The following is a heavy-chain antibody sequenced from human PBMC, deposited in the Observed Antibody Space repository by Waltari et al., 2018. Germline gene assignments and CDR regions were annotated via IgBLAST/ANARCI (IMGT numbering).Heavy chain of an antibody. Sequence: QVQLVQSGAEVKKPGSSVKVSCKASGGTFSSYAISWVRQAPGQGLEWMGGSIPSCGTANYAQKFQGRVTITADESTSTAYMELSSLRSEDTAVYYCARGPKYYYYYGMDVWGQGTTVTVSS. CDR1: GGTFSSYA. J-gene: IGHJ6*02. CDR3: ARGPKYYYYYGMDV. V-gene: IGHV1-69*01. CDR2: SIPSCGTA.